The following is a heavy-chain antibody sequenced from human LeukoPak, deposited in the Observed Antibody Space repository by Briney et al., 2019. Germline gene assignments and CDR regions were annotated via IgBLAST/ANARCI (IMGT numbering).Heavy chain of an antibody. V-gene: IGHV1-18*01. D-gene: IGHD4-23*01. CDR2: ISAYNGNT. Sequence: ASVKVSCKASGYTFTSYGLSWVRQAPGQGLEWMGWISAYNGNTNYAQKLQGRVTMTTDTSTSTAYMELSSLRSEDTAVYYCARRRYGGNEYYFDYWGQGSLVAVSS. CDR1: GYTFTSYG. J-gene: IGHJ4*02. CDR3: ARRRYGGNEYYFDY.